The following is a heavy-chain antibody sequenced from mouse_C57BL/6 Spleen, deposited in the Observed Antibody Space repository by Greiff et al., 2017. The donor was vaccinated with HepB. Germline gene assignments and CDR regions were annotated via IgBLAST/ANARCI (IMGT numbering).Heavy chain of an antibody. V-gene: IGHV5-17*01. Sequence: EVHLVESGGGLVKPGGSLKLSCAASGFTFSDYGMHWVRQAPEKGLEWVAYISSGSSSIYYADTVKGRFTIARDNATNTLFLQMTSLRSEDTAMYYCASNGDYFYAMDYWGQGTSVTVSS. CDR2: ISSGSSSI. J-gene: IGHJ4*01. CDR3: ASNGDYFYAMDY. CDR1: GFTFSDYG. D-gene: IGHD2-13*01.